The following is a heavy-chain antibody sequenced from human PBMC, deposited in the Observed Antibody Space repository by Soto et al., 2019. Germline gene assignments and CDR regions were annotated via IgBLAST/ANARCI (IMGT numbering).Heavy chain of an antibody. CDR1: GFTFSSYG. CDR2: ISYDGSNK. J-gene: IGHJ4*02. V-gene: IGHV3-30*18. CDR3: AKASIAVAGTDY. D-gene: IGHD6-19*01. Sequence: QVQLVESGGGVVQPGRSLRLSCAASGFTFSSYGMHWVRQAPGKGLEWVAVISYDGSNKYYADSVKGRFTISRDNSNNTLYLQMNSLRAEDTAVYSWAKASIAVAGTDYWGQGTLVTVSS.